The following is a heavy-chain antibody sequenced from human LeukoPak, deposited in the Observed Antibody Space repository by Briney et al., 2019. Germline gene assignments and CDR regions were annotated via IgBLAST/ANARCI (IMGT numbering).Heavy chain of an antibody. CDR2: INPNSSGT. V-gene: IGHV1-2*02. D-gene: IGHD6-13*01. Sequence: ASVKVSCKASGYTFTGYYMHWVRQAPGQGLEWMGWINPNSSGTNYAQKFQGRVTMTRDTSISTAYMELSRLRSDDTAVYYCARVDQVGAAAGTNFQHWGQGTLVTVSS. J-gene: IGHJ1*01. CDR3: ARVDQVGAAAGTNFQH. CDR1: GYTFTGYY.